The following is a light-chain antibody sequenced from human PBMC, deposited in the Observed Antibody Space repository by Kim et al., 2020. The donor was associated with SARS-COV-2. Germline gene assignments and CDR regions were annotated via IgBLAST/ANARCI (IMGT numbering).Light chain of an antibody. J-gene: IGLJ3*02. CDR1: SSNIGAGYD. Sequence: QRVTISCTGSSSNIGAGYDVHWYQHLPGTVPKLLIYANSNRPSGVPDRFSGSKSGTSASLAITGLQAEDEADYYCQSYDSSLSGWVFGGGTKVTVL. CDR2: ANS. CDR3: QSYDSSLSGWV. V-gene: IGLV1-40*01.